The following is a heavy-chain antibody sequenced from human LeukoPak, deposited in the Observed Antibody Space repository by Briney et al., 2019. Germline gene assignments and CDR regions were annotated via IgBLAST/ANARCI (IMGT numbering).Heavy chain of an antibody. V-gene: IGHV3-7*01. CDR2: IKQDGSEK. Sequence: GGSLRLSCAASGFTFSSYWMSWVRQAPGKGLEWVANIKQDGSEKYYVDSVKGRFTISRDNAKNSLYLQMNSLRAEDTAVYYCARGAWELRHWYFDLWGRGTLVTVSS. CDR1: GFTFSSYW. CDR3: ARGAWELRHWYFDL. D-gene: IGHD1-26*01. J-gene: IGHJ2*01.